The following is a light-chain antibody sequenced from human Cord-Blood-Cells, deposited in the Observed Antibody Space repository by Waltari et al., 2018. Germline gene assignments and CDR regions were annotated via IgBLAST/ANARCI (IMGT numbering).Light chain of an antibody. Sequence: QTVLTQPPSVSGAPAQTVTIPCTGSSTNIGAGYDVHWYQQLPGTAPKLLIYGNSNRPSGVPDRFSGSKSGTSASLAITGLQAEDEADYYCQSYDSSLSGWVFGGGTKLTVL. CDR1: STNIGAGYD. J-gene: IGLJ3*02. CDR3: QSYDSSLSGWV. V-gene: IGLV1-40*01. CDR2: GNS.